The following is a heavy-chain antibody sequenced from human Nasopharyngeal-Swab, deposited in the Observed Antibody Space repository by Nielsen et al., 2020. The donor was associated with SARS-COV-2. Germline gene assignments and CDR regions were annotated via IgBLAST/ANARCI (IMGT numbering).Heavy chain of an antibody. CDR3: ARDSALSVDY. D-gene: IGHD3-16*01. CDR1: GDSVSSNSAA. J-gene: IGHJ4*02. Sequence: LRLSCAISGDSVSSNSAAWNWIRQSPSRGLEWLGRTYYRSKWYNDYAVSVKSRITINPDTSKNQFSLQLNSVTPEDAAVYYCARDSALSVDYWGQGTLVTVSS. V-gene: IGHV6-1*01. CDR2: TYYRSKWYN.